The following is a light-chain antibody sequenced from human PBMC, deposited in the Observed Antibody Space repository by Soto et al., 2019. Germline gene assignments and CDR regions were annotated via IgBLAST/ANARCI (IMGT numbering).Light chain of an antibody. CDR1: QSINTW. CDR2: DAS. Sequence: DIPMTQSPSTLSASVGDRVTITCRASQSINTWLAWYQHKPGKAPTLLIYDASSLQGGVPSRFSGSGSGTEFTLTISSLQPEDFATYYCQQYDSYSRTFGQGTKVEIK. CDR3: QQYDSYSRT. J-gene: IGKJ1*01. V-gene: IGKV1-5*01.